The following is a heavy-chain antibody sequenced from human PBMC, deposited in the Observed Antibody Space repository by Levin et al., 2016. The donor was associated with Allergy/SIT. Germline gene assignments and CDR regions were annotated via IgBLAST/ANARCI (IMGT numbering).Heavy chain of an antibody. CDR2: IYYSGST. Sequence: RQAPGKGLEWIGYIYYSGSTNYNPSLKSRVTISVDTSKNQFSLKLSSVTAADTAVYYCARGVGRGDFDYWGQGTLVTVSS. D-gene: IGHD3-10*01. CDR3: ARGVGRGDFDY. J-gene: IGHJ4*02. V-gene: IGHV4-59*01.